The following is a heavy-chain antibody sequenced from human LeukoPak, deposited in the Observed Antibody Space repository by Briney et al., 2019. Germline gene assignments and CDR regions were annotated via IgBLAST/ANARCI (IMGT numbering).Heavy chain of an antibody. CDR1: GFTFSSYG. J-gene: IGHJ4*02. Sequence: PGGSLRLSCAASGFTFSSYGMHWVRQAPGKGLEWVAVISYDGSNKYYADSVKGRFTISRDNSKNTLYLQMNSLKTEDTAVYYCTTDREVATRADYWGQGTLVTVSS. CDR2: ISYDGSNK. V-gene: IGHV3-30*03. D-gene: IGHD5-12*01. CDR3: TTDREVATRADY.